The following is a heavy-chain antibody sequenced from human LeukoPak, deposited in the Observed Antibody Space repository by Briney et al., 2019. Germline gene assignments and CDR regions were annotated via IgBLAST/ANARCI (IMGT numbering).Heavy chain of an antibody. CDR2: INHSGST. Sequence: PSETLSLTCAVYGGSFSGYYWSWIRQPPGKGLEWIGEINHSGSTNYNPSLKSRVTISVDTSKNQFSLKLSSVTAADTALYYCARGGYSGYDLELDYWGQGTLVTVSS. CDR1: GGSFSGYY. V-gene: IGHV4-34*01. D-gene: IGHD5-12*01. J-gene: IGHJ4*02. CDR3: ARGGYSGYDLELDY.